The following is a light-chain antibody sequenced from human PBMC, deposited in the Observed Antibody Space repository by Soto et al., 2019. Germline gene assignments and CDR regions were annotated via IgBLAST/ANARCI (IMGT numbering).Light chain of an antibody. J-gene: IGLJ1*01. Sequence: QSVLTQPRLVSGSPGQSVTISCTGTSSDVGGYNYVSWYQQHPGKAPKLMIYDVSNRPSGVSNRFSGSKSGNTASLTISGLQAEDEADYYCSSYTSSSTYVFGSGTKVTVL. CDR3: SSYTSSSTYV. CDR2: DVS. CDR1: SSDVGGYNY. V-gene: IGLV2-14*01.